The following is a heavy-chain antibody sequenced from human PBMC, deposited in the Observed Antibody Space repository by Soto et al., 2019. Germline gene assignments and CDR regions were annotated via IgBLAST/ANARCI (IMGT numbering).Heavy chain of an antibody. D-gene: IGHD5-12*01. CDR1: GYMFTSYY. J-gene: IGHJ4*02. Sequence: QVQLVQSGAEVKKPGASVKVSCKASGYMFTSYYMHWVRQAPGQGLEWMGIIDPSSGSPKYAQKFQGRVTMTRDTSTNTVYMDLSSLRSEDTAVYYCAREMATIRGVCFDYWGQGTLVTVSS. V-gene: IGHV1-46*01. CDR3: AREMATIRGVCFDY. CDR2: IDPSSGSP.